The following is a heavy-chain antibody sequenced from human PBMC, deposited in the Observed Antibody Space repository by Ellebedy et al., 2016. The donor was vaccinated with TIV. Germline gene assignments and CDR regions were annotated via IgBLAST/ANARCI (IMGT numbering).Heavy chain of an antibody. CDR3: AAWGNDWGFDY. CDR1: GFTFKEYW. V-gene: IGHV3-7*03. CDR2: IKEDGSDN. D-gene: IGHD3-9*01. J-gene: IGHJ4*02. Sequence: GGSLRLXCAASGFTFKEYWMTWIRQAPGKGLEWVAHIKEDGSDNYYVDSVRGRFTISRDNARNSLYLEINSLRVEDTAVYYCAAWGNDWGFDYWGQGTLVTVSS.